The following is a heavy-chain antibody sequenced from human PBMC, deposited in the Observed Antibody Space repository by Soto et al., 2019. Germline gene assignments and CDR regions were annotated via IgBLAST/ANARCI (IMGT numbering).Heavy chain of an antibody. CDR2: ISKDGGDK. Sequence: LRLSWAATGFSFSRYGIHWVRQAPGKGLAWVAVISKDGGDKEYAESVKGRFTIYRENSKSTVYLKMNSLRVEDTAVYYCAKDGYKYKYCSDYWGQGTLVTVSS. D-gene: IGHD5-18*01. J-gene: IGHJ4*02. CDR1: GFSFSRYG. CDR3: AKDGYKYKYCSDY. V-gene: IGHV3-30*18.